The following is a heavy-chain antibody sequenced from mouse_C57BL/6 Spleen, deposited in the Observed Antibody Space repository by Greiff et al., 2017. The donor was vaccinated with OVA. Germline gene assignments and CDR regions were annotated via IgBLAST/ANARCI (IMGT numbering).Heavy chain of an antibody. Sequence: QVQLQQSGAELVRPGTSVKVSCKASGYAFTNYLIEWVKQRPGQGLEWIGVINPGSGGTNYNEKFKGKATLTADKSSSTAYMQLSSLTSEDSAVYFCASPANWDRAWFAYWGQGTLVTVSA. D-gene: IGHD4-1*01. CDR2: INPGSGGT. CDR1: GYAFTNYL. J-gene: IGHJ3*01. V-gene: IGHV1-54*01. CDR3: ASPANWDRAWFAY.